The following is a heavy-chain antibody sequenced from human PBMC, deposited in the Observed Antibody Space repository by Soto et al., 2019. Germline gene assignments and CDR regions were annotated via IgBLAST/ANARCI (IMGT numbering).Heavy chain of an antibody. Sequence: QVQLVQSGAEVKKPGASVKVSCKASGDTFTNYDINWVRQATGQGLEWMGRMNPNSGNTGYAQKFQGRVTMTRNTSITTASMELSSLRSEGTAVYYCARGRNGMDVWGQGTKVTVSS. V-gene: IGHV1-8*01. CDR1: GDTFTNYD. CDR3: ARGRNGMDV. J-gene: IGHJ6*02. CDR2: MNPNSGNT.